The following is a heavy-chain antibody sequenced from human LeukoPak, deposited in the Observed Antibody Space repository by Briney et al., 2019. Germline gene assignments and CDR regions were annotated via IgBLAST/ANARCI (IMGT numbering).Heavy chain of an antibody. D-gene: IGHD6-13*01. CDR2: IIPIFGTA. CDR3: ARDIYSSKHAFDI. J-gene: IGHJ3*02. Sequence: SVKVSCKASGGTFSSYAISWVRQAPGQGLEWMGGIIPIFGTANYAQKFQGRVTITADESTSTAYMELSSLRSEDTAVYYCARDIYSSKHAFDIWGQGTMVTVSS. CDR1: GGTFSSYA. V-gene: IGHV1-69*13.